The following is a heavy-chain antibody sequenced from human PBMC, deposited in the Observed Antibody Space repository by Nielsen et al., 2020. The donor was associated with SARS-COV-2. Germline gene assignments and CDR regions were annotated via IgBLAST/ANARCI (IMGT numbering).Heavy chain of an antibody. CDR1: GFTFSDYY. J-gene: IGHJ4*02. V-gene: IGHV3-11*05. CDR3: ARVGGYGYYFDY. Sequence: GESLKISCAASGFTFSDYYMSWIRQAPGKGLEWVSYISSSSSYTNYADSVKGRFTISRDNAKNSLYLQMNSLRAEDTAVYYCARVGGYGYYFDYWGQGTLVTVSS. CDR2: ISSSSSYT. D-gene: IGHD3-22*01.